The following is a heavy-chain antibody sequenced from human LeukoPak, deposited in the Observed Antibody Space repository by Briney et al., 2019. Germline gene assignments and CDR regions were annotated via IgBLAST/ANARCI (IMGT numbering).Heavy chain of an antibody. CDR3: ARDPNYDFWSGYYGNYYGMDV. J-gene: IGHJ6*02. V-gene: IGHV3-33*01. CDR1: GFTFSSYG. CDR2: IWYDGSNK. Sequence: GGSLRLSCAASGFTFSSYGMHWARQAPGKGLEGVAVIWYDGSNKYYADSVKGRFTISRDNSKNTLYLQMNSLRAEDTAVYYCARDPNYDFWSGYYGNYYGMDVWGQGTTVTVSS. D-gene: IGHD3-3*01.